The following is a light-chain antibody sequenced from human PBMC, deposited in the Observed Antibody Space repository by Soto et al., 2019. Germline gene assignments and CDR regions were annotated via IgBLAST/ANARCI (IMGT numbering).Light chain of an antibody. CDR1: QSISIY. CDR3: QQSYSTPT. CDR2: AAS. V-gene: IGKV1-39*01. J-gene: IGKJ4*01. Sequence: DIQMTQSPSSLSASVGDRVTITCRASQSISIYLNWYQQKPGKAPMLLIYAASSLQSGVPSRFAGSASGTDFTLTISSLQPEDFATYYCQQSYSTPTFGGRTKLEIK.